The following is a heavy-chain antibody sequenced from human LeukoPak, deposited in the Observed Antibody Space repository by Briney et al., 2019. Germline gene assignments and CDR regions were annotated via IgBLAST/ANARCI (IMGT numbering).Heavy chain of an antibody. Sequence: AGGSLRLSCAASGFTFSSYSMDCVRQAPGKGLEWVSSISSSSSYIYYADSVKGRFTISRDNAKNSLYLQMNSLRAEDTAVYYCARDPGVLVGATGYWGQGTLVTVSS. V-gene: IGHV3-21*01. CDR1: GFTFSSYS. D-gene: IGHD1-26*01. CDR2: ISSSSSYI. J-gene: IGHJ4*02. CDR3: ARDPGVLVGATGY.